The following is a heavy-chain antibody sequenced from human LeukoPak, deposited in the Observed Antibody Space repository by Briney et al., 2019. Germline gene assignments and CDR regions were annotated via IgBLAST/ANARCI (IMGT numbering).Heavy chain of an antibody. CDR2: TYYRSKWYN. CDR1: GDSVPSNNAA. CDR3: ARGRSYSFDY. D-gene: IGHD1-26*01. V-gene: IGHV6-1*01. J-gene: IGHJ4*02. Sequence: SQTLSLTCAISGDSVPSNNAACNWIRQSPSRGLEWLGSTYYRSKWYNDYAASVISRITINPDTSRNQFSLQLNSVTPEDTAVYFCARGRSYSFDYWGQGTLVTVSS.